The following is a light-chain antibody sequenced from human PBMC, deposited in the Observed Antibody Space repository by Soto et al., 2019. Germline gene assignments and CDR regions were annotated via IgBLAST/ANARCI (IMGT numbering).Light chain of an antibody. V-gene: IGKV3-20*01. J-gene: IGKJ1*01. Sequence: EILLTQSPGTLSLSPGERSTLSCRAIQSVSSSYLAWYQQKPGQAPRLLIYGASSRATGIPDRFSGSGSGTDFTLTISRLEPEDFAVYYCQHYGSSWTFGQGTKVDIK. CDR2: GAS. CDR3: QHYGSSWT. CDR1: QSVSSSY.